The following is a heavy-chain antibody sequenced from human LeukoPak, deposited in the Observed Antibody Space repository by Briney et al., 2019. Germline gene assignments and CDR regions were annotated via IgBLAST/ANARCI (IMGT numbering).Heavy chain of an antibody. D-gene: IGHD3-10*01. J-gene: IGHJ4*02. CDR2: ISSRSRTI. CDR3: ARGRQRGSASGSGSSSS. V-gene: IGHV3-48*01. CDR1: GFNFSAYS. Sequence: GESLKISCSASGFNFSAYSMNWVRQAPGKGLEWVSYISSRSRTIYYADSVKGRFIISRDNAKNSLYLQMSSLRAEDTAFYYCARGRQRGSASGSGSSSSWGQGTLVTVSS.